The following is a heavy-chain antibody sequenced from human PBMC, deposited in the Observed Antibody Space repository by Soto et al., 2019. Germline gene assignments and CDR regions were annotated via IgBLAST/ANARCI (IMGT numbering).Heavy chain of an antibody. CDR3: AKDMGQWVETFDY. V-gene: IGHV3-23*01. Sequence: QPGGSLRLSCAGSGFTLTRSAVSWVRQAPGKGLEWVSGISAGGGGTYYADSVKGRFTISRDISKNTVYLQMNGLRVQDTAVYYCAKDMGQWVETFDYWGHETLVTVSS. CDR1: GFTLTRSA. CDR2: ISAGGGGT. J-gene: IGHJ4*01. D-gene: IGHD6-19*01.